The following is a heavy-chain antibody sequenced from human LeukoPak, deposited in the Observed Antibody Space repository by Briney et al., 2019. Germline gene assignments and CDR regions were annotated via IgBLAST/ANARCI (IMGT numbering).Heavy chain of an antibody. CDR1: GYTFTSYY. D-gene: IGHD2-2*01. CDR2: VNPSGGST. CDR3: TTPLGYCVSTNCYVRFDP. Sequence: ASVKVSCKASGYTFTSYYMHWVRQAPGQGLEWMGIVNPSGGSTSYAQKFQGRVTMTRDTSTSTVYMELSSLRSEDTAVYYCTTPLGYCVSTNCYVRFDPWGQGTLVTVSS. V-gene: IGHV1-46*01. J-gene: IGHJ5*02.